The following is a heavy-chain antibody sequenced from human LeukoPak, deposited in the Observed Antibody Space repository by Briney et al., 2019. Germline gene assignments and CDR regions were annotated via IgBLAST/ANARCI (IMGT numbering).Heavy chain of an antibody. CDR1: GGSISFSY. D-gene: IGHD6-13*01. CDR3: ARDPGYSSSRSHWFDP. V-gene: IGHV4-4*07. J-gene: IGHJ5*02. CDR2: LYPSGDT. Sequence: PSETLSLTCTVYGGSISFSYWSWIRQPAGKGLEWIGRLYPSGDTNYNPSLKSRVTMSVDTSKNQFSLKMSSVTAADTAVYYCARDPGYSSSRSHWFDPWGQGTLVTVSS.